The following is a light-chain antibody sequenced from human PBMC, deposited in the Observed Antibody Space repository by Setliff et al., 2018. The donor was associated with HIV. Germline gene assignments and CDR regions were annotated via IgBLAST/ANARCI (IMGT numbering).Light chain of an antibody. Sequence: QSALTQPASVSGSPGQSITISCTGSSSDVGSYNLVSRYQQHPGKAPKLMIYEVTERPSGVSNRFSGSKSATTASLTISGLQAEDEADYYCSSYAGSNKGVFGTGTKVTVL. J-gene: IGLJ1*01. CDR2: EVT. V-gene: IGLV2-23*02. CDR1: SSDVGSYNL. CDR3: SSYAGSNKGV.